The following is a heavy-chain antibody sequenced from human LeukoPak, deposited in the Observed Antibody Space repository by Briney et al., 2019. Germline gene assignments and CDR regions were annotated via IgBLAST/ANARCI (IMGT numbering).Heavy chain of an antibody. Sequence: GGSLRLSCAASGFTFSSYGMNWVRQAPGKGLEWVSSISSASNYINYADSVKGRFTISRDNAKSSLYLQMNSLRAEDTAVYYCARTLFGAYNWFDPWGQGALVTVSS. J-gene: IGHJ5*02. D-gene: IGHD3-3*01. CDR3: ARTLFGAYNWFDP. V-gene: IGHV3-21*01. CDR2: ISSASNYI. CDR1: GFTFSSYG.